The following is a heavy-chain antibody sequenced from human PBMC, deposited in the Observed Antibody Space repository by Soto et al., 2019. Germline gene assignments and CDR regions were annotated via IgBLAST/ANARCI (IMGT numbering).Heavy chain of an antibody. CDR1: GYTFTGYY. D-gene: IGHD6-6*01. CDR2: INPNSGGT. CDR3: ARERTEYSSSPYGMDV. V-gene: IGHV1-2*02. J-gene: IGHJ6*02. Sequence: ASVKVSCKASGYTFTGYYMHWVRQAPGQGLEWMGWINPNSGGTNYAQKFQGRVTMTRDTSISTAYMELGRLRSDDTAVYYCARERTEYSSSPYGMDVWGQGTTVTVSS.